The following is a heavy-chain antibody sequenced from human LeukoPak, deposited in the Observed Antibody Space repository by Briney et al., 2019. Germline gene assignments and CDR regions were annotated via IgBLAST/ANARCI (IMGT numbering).Heavy chain of an antibody. CDR1: GFTFSSYG. V-gene: IGHV3-33*01. J-gene: IGHJ6*02. CDR3: ARENSGGYYYGMDV. Sequence: GGSLRLSCAASGFTFSSYGMHWVRQAPGKGLEWVAVIWYDGSNKYYADSVKGRFTISRDNSKNTLYLQMNSLRAEDTAVYYCARENSGGYYYGMDVWGQGTTATVSS. CDR2: IWYDGSNK. D-gene: IGHD4-23*01.